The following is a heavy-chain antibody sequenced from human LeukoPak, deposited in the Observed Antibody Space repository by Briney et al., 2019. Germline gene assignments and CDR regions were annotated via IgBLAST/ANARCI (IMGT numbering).Heavy chain of an antibody. CDR2: INPNGGGT. V-gene: IGHV1-2*02. CDR1: GYTFTGYY. J-gene: IGHJ4*02. Sequence: GASVKVSCKASGYTFTGYYMHWVRQAPGQGLEWMGWINPNGGGTNYARKFQDRVTMTRDTSISTAYMELSRLRPDDTAVYYCAKDQSVVVAARYYFDYWGQGTLVTVSS. CDR3: AKDQSVVVAARYYFDY. D-gene: IGHD2-15*01.